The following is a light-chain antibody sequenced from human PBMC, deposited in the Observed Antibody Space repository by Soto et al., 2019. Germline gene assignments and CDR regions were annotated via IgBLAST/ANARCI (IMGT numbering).Light chain of an antibody. Sequence: QSALTQPASVSGSPGQSITISCTGTSSDVGSYYLVSWYQQHPGKAPKLMIYEGNKRPSGVSNRFSGSKSGNTASLTISGLQAEDEADYYCCSYAGSSTPYVFGTGTKLTVL. CDR1: SSDVGSYYL. V-gene: IGLV2-23*01. J-gene: IGLJ1*01. CDR3: CSYAGSSTPYV. CDR2: EGN.